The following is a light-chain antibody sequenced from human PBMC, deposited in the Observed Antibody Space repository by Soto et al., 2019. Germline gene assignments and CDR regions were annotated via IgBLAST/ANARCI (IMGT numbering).Light chain of an antibody. CDR2: GAS. J-gene: IGKJ2*01. V-gene: IGKV3-15*01. CDR1: QNLSRN. CDR3: QQYDNWPHT. Sequence: EMVMTQSPVTQSVSPGERATLSCRGSQNLSRNLAWCQQQPGQAPRLLIYGASTRATGIPARFSGSGSGTDFTLTISSLQSEDFAVYYCQQYDNWPHTFGQGTKLEIK.